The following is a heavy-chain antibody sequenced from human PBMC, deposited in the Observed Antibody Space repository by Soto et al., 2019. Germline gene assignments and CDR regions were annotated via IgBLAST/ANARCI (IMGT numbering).Heavy chain of an antibody. CDR2: ISGGGDTT. CDR1: GFTFNNYA. Sequence: GGSLRLSCAASGFTFNNYAMTWVRQAPGKGLEWVSAISGGGDTTSYADSVKGRFTVSRDGSKDTLYLQMSSLRAEDTALYYCAKGRGGSGSLTPRVDFWGQGTLVTVSS. J-gene: IGHJ4*02. CDR3: AKGRGGSGSLTPRVDF. D-gene: IGHD3-10*01. V-gene: IGHV3-23*01.